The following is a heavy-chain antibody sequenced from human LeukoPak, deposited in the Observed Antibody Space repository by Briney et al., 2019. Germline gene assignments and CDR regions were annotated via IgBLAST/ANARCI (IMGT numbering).Heavy chain of an antibody. CDR1: DYTFTSYG. Sequence: GASVKVSCKASDYTFTSYGISWVRQAPGQGLEWMGWMNPNSGNTGYAQKFQGRVTITRNTSISTAYMELSSLRSEDTAVYYCARDQLPFFYDSSGYDAFDIWGQGTMVTVSS. J-gene: IGHJ3*02. D-gene: IGHD3-22*01. CDR2: MNPNSGNT. V-gene: IGHV1-8*03. CDR3: ARDQLPFFYDSSGYDAFDI.